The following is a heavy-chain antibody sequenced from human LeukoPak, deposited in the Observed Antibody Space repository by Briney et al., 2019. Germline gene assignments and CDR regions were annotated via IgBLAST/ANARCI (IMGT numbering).Heavy chain of an antibody. CDR3: ARDQIMITFGGVIDDY. CDR1: GYTFTGYY. Sequence: ASVKVSCKASGYTFTGYYMHWVRQAPGQGLEWMGRINPNSGGTNYAHKFQGGVTKTRDTSISTAYMELSRLRSDDTAVYYCARDQIMITFGGVIDDYWGQGTLVTVSS. J-gene: IGHJ4*02. V-gene: IGHV1-2*06. CDR2: INPNSGGT. D-gene: IGHD3-16*02.